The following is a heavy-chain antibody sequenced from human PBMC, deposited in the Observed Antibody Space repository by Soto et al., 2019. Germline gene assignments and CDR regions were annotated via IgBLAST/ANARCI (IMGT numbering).Heavy chain of an antibody. CDR2: ISDDGSNK. D-gene: IGHD2-2*01. V-gene: IGHV3-30*18. J-gene: IGHJ5*02. CDR1: GFTFSSYG. Sequence: QVQLVESGGGVVQPGRSLRLSCAASGFTFSSYGMHWVRQAPGKGLGWVAVISDDGSNKYYADSVKGRFTISRDNSKNTLYLQMNSLRAEDTAVYYCANYCRSTSCFSGGLEHWCQGTLVTVSS. CDR3: ANYCRSTSCFSGGLEH.